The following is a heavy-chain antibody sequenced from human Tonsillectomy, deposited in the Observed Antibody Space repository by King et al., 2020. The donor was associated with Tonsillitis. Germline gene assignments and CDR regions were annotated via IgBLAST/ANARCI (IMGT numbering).Heavy chain of an antibody. V-gene: IGHV3-33*08. CDR1: GFTFSSYG. Sequence: QLVQSGGGVVQPGRSLRLSCAASGFTFSSYGIHWVRQAPGKGLEWVAVIRFDGSNKFYADSVKGRFTISRDNSKNTLFLQMNILRAEDTAVYYCARGIFDGDYAAFDYWGQGTLVTVSS. J-gene: IGHJ4*02. CDR3: ARGIFDGDYAAFDY. D-gene: IGHD4-17*01. CDR2: IRFDGSNK.